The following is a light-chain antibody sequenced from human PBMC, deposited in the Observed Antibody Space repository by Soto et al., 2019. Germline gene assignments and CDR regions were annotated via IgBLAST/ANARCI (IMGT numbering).Light chain of an antibody. CDR2: GAS. CDR1: QTIRSNY. CDR3: QQYGSSPWT. V-gene: IGKV3-20*01. Sequence: ETVLTQSPGTLSLSPGERATLSCRASQTIRSNYLAWYRQTPGQAPRLLIYGASNRATGIADRFSGSGSGTDLTLIISRLEPEDFALYYCQQYGSSPWTFGQGNKVEIK. J-gene: IGKJ1*01.